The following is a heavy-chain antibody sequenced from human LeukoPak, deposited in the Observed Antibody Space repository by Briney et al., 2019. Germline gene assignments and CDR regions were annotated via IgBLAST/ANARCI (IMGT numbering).Heavy chain of an antibody. V-gene: IGHV4-34*01. CDR3: ARTVSGSYDY. CDR2: INHSGSA. CDR1: GGSFSGYY. J-gene: IGHJ4*02. D-gene: IGHD1-26*01. Sequence: SETLSLTCAVSGGSFSGYYWTWIRQPPGKGLEWIGEINHSGSANYNPSLKSRVTISLDTSKNQFSLKLSSVTAADTAVYYCARTVSGSYDYWGQGTLVTVSS.